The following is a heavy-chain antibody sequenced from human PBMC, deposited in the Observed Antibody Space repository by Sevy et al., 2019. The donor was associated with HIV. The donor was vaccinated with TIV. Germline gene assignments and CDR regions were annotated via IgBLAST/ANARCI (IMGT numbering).Heavy chain of an antibody. CDR2: IKQDGSEK. Sequence: RGSLRLSCAASGFTFSNYWMSWVRQAPGKGLEWVANIKQDGSEKYCVDSVKDRFTISRDNARNSLFLQMNSLRAEDTAVYYCARHFSSSWTTRHFDCWGQGTLVTVSS. J-gene: IGHJ4*02. V-gene: IGHV3-7*01. D-gene: IGHD6-13*01. CDR1: GFTFSNYW. CDR3: ARHFSSSWTTRHFDC.